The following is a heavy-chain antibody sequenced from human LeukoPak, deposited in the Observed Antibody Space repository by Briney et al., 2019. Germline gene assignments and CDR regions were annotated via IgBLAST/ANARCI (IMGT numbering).Heavy chain of an antibody. CDR1: GYILTDYY. J-gene: IGHJ4*02. Sequence: GASVKVSCKASGYILTDYYMHWVRQAPGQGLEWMGWISPRSGDTSYAQKFQGRVTMTRDTSINTVDMDLSGLTSDDTAVFYCARGREIHGGSDTKLDDYWGQGTLVTVSS. CDR3: ARGREIHGGSDTKLDDY. D-gene: IGHD3-10*01. CDR2: ISPRSGDT. V-gene: IGHV1-2*02.